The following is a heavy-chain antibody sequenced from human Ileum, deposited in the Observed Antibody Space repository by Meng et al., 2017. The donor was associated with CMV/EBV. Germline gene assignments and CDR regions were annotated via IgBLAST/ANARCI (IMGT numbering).Heavy chain of an antibody. CDR1: GASISRSTYY. CDR3: ASGDSLRAVDF. J-gene: IGHJ4*02. V-gene: IGHV4-39*07. Sequence: LQLQESGPGLVKPSETLYLTCTVSGASISRSTYYWGWSRQPPGKGLEWIGSIYYSGGTYYNPSLKSRVTISVDTSKNQFSLKLNSVTAADTAVYYCASGDSLRAVDFWGQGTLVTVSS. D-gene: IGHD2-21*02. CDR2: IYYSGGT.